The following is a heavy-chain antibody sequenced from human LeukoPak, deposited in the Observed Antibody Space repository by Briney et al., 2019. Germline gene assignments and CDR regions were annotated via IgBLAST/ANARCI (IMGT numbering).Heavy chain of an antibody. J-gene: IGHJ5*02. CDR2: ISYDGSNK. CDR3: ARDLMGYTFDP. CDR1: GFTFSSYA. D-gene: IGHD1-1*01. Sequence: PGGSLRLSCAASGFTFSSYAMSWVRQAPGKGLEWVAVISYDGSNKYYADSVKGRFTISRDNSKNTLYLQMNSLRAEDTAVYYCARDLMGYTFDPWGQGTLVTVSS. V-gene: IGHV3-30-3*01.